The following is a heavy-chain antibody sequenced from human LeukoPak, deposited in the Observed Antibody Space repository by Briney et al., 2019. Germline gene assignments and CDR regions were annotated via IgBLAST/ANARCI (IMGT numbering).Heavy chain of an antibody. J-gene: IGHJ6*02. D-gene: IGHD3-16*01. Sequence: GGSLRLSCAASGFTFSTYAMHWVRQAPGKGLGWVSSISSSSSYIYYADSVKGRFTISRDNAKNSLYLQMNSLRAEDTAVYYCAREFGYYYGMDVWGQGTTVTVSS. CDR2: ISSSSSYI. V-gene: IGHV3-21*01. CDR3: AREFGYYYGMDV. CDR1: GFTFSTYA.